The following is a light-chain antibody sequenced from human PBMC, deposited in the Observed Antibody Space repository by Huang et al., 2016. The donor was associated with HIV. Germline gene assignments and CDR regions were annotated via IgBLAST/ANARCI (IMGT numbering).Light chain of an antibody. J-gene: IGKJ4*01. CDR2: GGS. Sequence: AIQLTQSPSSVSASVGDRVTVTCRASQAIVHSLAWYQHKPGKAPKRLIYGGSILQSGVSPRFSGNGSGTDFSLTISSLRSEDFATYFCQQLRSYPLTFGGGTDV. CDR3: QQLRSYPLT. CDR1: QAIVHS. V-gene: IGKV1-13*02.